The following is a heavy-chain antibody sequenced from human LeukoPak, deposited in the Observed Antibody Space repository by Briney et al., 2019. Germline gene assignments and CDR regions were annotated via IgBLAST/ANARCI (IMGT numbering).Heavy chain of an antibody. J-gene: IGHJ6*03. V-gene: IGHV1-24*01. CDR3: ARGSYSSGWAHYYYYYYMDV. Sequence: ASVKVSCKVSGYTLTELSMHWVRQAPGKGLEWMGGFDPEDGETIYAQKFQGRVTITADKSTSTAYMELSSLRSEDTAVYYCARGSYSSGWAHYYYYYYMDVWGKGTTVTVSS. D-gene: IGHD6-19*01. CDR2: FDPEDGET. CDR1: GYTLTELS.